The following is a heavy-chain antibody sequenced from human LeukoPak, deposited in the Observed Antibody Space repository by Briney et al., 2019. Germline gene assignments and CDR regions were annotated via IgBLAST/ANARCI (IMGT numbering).Heavy chain of an antibody. D-gene: IGHD1-20*01. CDR2: ISGSGGST. J-gene: IGHJ4*02. CDR3: AKDNWRLVYYFDY. CDR1: GFTFSSYA. Sequence: GGSLRLSCAASGFTFSSYAMSWVRQAPGKGLEWVSTISGSGGSTYYADSVKGRFTISRDNSKNTLYLQMNSLRAEDTAVYYCAKDNWRLVYYFDYWGQGTLVTVSS. V-gene: IGHV3-23*01.